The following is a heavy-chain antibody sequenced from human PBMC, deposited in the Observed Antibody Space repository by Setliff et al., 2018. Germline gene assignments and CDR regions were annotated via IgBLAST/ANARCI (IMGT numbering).Heavy chain of an antibody. CDR3: ARGTYANSWARFDF. V-gene: IGHV4-30-4*08. D-gene: IGHD2-15*01. Sequence: SETLSLTCAVSDDSTRNNNYFWAWIRQPPGKGLEWIGFMYHNGDTHYSPSLKSRVSLSVDMSKRQVSLKLNTATAADTAVYYCARGTYANSWARFDFWGRGTLVTVSS. J-gene: IGHJ4*02. CDR2: MYHNGDT. CDR1: DDSTRNNNYF.